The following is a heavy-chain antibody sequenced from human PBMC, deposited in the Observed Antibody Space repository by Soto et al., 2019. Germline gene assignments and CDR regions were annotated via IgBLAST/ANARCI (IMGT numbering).Heavy chain of an antibody. V-gene: IGHV2-70*11. CDR3: ARMAAAENWFAP. CDR2: IDWDDDK. D-gene: IGHD6-13*01. Sequence: SGPTLVNPTQTLTLTCTFSGFSLSTSGMCVSWIRQPPGKALEWLARIDWDDDKYYSTSLKTRLTISKDTSKNQVVLTMTNMDXXXXATYYCARMAAAENWFAPWGQGTLVTVSS. CDR1: GFSLSTSGMC. J-gene: IGHJ5*02.